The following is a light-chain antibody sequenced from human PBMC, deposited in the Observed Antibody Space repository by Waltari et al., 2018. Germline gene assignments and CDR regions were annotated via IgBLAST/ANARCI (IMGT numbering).Light chain of an antibody. V-gene: IGLV1-47*01. J-gene: IGLJ3*02. CDR1: SSNIGGNF. Sequence: SVLTQPPSASGTPGQTVTIPCSGSSSNIGGNFVYWYQQLPGMAPPLLIYKNNQRPSGVPGRCYGSKSGTSASLAISGLRSDDEAEYYCAAWDDNLTGPLFGGGTKVTVL. CDR3: AAWDDNLTGPL. CDR2: KNN.